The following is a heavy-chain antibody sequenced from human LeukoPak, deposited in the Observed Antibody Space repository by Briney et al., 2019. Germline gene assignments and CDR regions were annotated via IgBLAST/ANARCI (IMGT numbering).Heavy chain of an antibody. Sequence: SVKVSCKAPGGTFSSYAISWVRQAPGQGLEWMGGIIPIFGTANYAQKFQGRVTITTDESTSTAYMELSSLRSEDTAVYYCAREVLSVAARPNYYYMDVWGKGTTVTVSS. J-gene: IGHJ6*03. D-gene: IGHD6-6*01. CDR1: GGTFSSYA. CDR2: IIPIFGTA. V-gene: IGHV1-69*05. CDR3: AREVLSVAARPNYYYMDV.